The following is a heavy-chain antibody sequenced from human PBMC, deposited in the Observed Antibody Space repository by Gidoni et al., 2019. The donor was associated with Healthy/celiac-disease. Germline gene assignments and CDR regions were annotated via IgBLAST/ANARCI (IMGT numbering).Heavy chain of an antibody. J-gene: IGHJ4*02. CDR2: ISYDGSNK. Sequence: QVQLVESGGGVVQPGRSLRLSCAASGFTFSSYGMHWVRQAPGKGLEWVAVISYDGSNKYYADSVKGRFTISRDNSKNTLYLQMNSLRAEDTAVYYCAKDPVSDYDFWSGYPDYWGQGTLVTVSS. CDR3: AKDPVSDYDFWSGYPDY. D-gene: IGHD3-3*01. V-gene: IGHV3-30*18. CDR1: GFTFSSYG.